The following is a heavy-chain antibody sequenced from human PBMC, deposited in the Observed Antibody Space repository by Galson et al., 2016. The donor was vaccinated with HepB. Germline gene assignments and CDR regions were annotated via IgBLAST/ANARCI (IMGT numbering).Heavy chain of an antibody. D-gene: IGHD5/OR15-5a*01. CDR1: GGSFSDYY. CDR2: SLHSGDS. V-gene: IGHV4-34*01. CDR3: ARGRRVSTISTVVTQYFQH. J-gene: IGHJ1*01. Sequence: SETLSLTCGVSGGSFSDYYWTWIRQAPGKGLEWIGDSLHSGDSNYNPSLESRVTISVDKSTKQFSLNLTSMTAADTAVYYCARGRRVSTISTVVTQYFQHWAQGTLVIVSS.